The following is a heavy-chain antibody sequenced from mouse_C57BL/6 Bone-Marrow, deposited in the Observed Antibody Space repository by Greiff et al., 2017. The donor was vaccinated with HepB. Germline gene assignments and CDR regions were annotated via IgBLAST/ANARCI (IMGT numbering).Heavy chain of an antibody. J-gene: IGHJ3*01. CDR2: ISSGSSTI. CDR3: ARPYYYGSSSWFAY. Sequence: EVHLVESGGGLVKPGGSLKLSCAASGFTFSDYGMHWVRQAPEKGLEWVAYISSGSSTIYYADTVKGRFTISRDNAKNTLFLQMTSLRSEDTAMYYCARPYYYGSSSWFAYWGQGTLVTVSA. CDR1: GFTFSDYG. V-gene: IGHV5-17*01. D-gene: IGHD1-1*01.